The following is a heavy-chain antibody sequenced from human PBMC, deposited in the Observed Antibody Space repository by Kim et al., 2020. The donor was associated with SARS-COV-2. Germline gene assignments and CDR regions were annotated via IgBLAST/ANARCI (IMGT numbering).Heavy chain of an antibody. Sequence: ASVKGRFTISRDSSKNTLYLQMNSLRAEDTAVYFCAKAPGYSGQYYFDYWGQGTLVTVSS. V-gene: IGHV3-23*01. CDR3: AKAPGYSGQYYFDY. J-gene: IGHJ4*02. D-gene: IGHD5-12*01.